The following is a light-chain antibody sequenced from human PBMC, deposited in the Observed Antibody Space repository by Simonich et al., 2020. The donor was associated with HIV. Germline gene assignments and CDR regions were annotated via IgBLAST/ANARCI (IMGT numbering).Light chain of an antibody. V-gene: IGKV3-11*01. Sequence: EIVMTQSPATLSVSPGERATLSCRASQRVSRNLAWYQQKPGQAPRLLIYDASNRATGIPARFSGSGSGTDFTLTISSLEPEDFAVYYCQQRSNWITFGQGTRLEIK. CDR1: QRVSRN. J-gene: IGKJ5*01. CDR3: QQRSNWIT. CDR2: DAS.